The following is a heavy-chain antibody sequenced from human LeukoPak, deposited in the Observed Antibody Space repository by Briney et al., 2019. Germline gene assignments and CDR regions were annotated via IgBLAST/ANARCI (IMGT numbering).Heavy chain of an antibody. J-gene: IGHJ4*02. Sequence: GGALRLSCAASVFTFSFYWMHWVRQAPGRGLVWVSRINGDGSSTSYADSVKGRFTISRDNAKNTLYLQMNSLRAEDTAVYYCASDKAGIAVAVWGQGTLVTVSS. D-gene: IGHD6-19*01. CDR1: VFTFSFYW. CDR2: INGDGSST. CDR3: ASDKAGIAVAV. V-gene: IGHV3-74*01.